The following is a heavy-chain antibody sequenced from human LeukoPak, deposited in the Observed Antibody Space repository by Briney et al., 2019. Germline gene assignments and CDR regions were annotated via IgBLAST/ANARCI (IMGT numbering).Heavy chain of an antibody. Sequence: GGSLRLSCAASGFTFSSYWMHWVRQAPGKGLVWVSRIYSDGSSTSYADSVKGRFTISRDNAKNTLYLQLNTLRPEDTAVYYCVQGWRDNWGQGTLVTVSS. J-gene: IGHJ4*02. CDR2: IYSDGSST. V-gene: IGHV3-74*01. CDR1: GFTFSSYW. D-gene: IGHD2-15*01. CDR3: VQGWRDN.